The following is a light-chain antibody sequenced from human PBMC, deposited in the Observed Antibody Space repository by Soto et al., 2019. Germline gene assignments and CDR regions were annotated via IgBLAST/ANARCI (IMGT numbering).Light chain of an antibody. CDR1: SSDVGSCNL. J-gene: IGLJ1*01. Sequence: QSVLTQPASMSGSPGQSITISFTVTSSDVGSCNLVSWFHPHPDKAPKVRIFEATQRPSGVSHRFSGSRSGNTASLTISGLQAEDEADYYCCSYAGGGTSRVFGTGTKVTVL. V-gene: IGLV2-23*01. CDR2: EAT. CDR3: CSYAGGGTSRV.